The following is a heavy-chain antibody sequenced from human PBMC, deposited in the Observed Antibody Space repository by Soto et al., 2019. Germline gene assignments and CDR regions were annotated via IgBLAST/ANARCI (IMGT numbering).Heavy chain of an antibody. Sequence: GGSLRLSCAASGFTFSSYAMSWVRQAPGKGLEWVSAISGSGGSTYYADSVKGRFTISRDNSKNTLYLQMNSLRAEDTAVYYCAKVGITMIVVVITEYFDYWGQGTLVTVSS. J-gene: IGHJ4*02. CDR2: ISGSGGST. V-gene: IGHV3-23*01. CDR1: GFTFSSYA. CDR3: AKVGITMIVVVITEYFDY. D-gene: IGHD3-22*01.